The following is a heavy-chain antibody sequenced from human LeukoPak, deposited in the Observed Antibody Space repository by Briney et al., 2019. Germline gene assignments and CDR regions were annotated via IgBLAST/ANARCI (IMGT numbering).Heavy chain of an antibody. D-gene: IGHD6-19*01. CDR3: TTEERSGWYPGAFDY. CDR1: GFTFSNAW. J-gene: IGHJ4*02. V-gene: IGHV3-15*01. CDR2: IKSKTDGGTT. Sequence: GGSLRLSCAASGFTFSNAWMSWVRQAPGKGLEWVGRIKSKTDGGTTDYAAPVKGRFTISRDDPKNTLCLQMNSLKTEDTAVYYCTTEERSGWYPGAFDYWGQGTLVTVS.